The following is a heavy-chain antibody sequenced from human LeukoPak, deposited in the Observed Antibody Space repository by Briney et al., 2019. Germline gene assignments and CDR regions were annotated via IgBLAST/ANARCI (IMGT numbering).Heavy chain of an antibody. J-gene: IGHJ4*02. D-gene: IGHD6-19*01. CDR3: AILVAGRVDY. Sequence: SETLSLTCTVSGGSISSSSYYWGWIRQPPGEGLEWIGSIYYSGSTYYNPSLKSRVTISVDTSKNQFSLKLSSVTAADTAVYYCAILVAGRVDYWGQGTLVTVSS. CDR2: IYYSGST. CDR1: GGSISSSSYY. V-gene: IGHV4-39*01.